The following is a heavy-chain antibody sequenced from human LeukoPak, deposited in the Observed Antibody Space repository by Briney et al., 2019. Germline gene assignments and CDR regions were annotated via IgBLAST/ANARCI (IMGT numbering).Heavy chain of an antibody. Sequence: GGSLRLSCAASGFTFSSYGMHWVRQAPGKGLEWVAVILSDGSKEFYTDSVKGRFTISRDNAKNSLYLQMNSLRVEDTAMYFCTRSGLLYYGFVDYWGQGTLVTVSS. D-gene: IGHD2-2*02. J-gene: IGHJ4*02. V-gene: IGHV3-33*01. CDR3: TRSGLLYYGFVDY. CDR2: ILSDGSKE. CDR1: GFTFSSYG.